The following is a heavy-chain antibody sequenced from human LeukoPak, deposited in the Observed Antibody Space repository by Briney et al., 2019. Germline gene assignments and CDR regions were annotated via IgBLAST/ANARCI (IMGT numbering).Heavy chain of an antibody. CDR1: GGSISSYY. D-gene: IGHD3-3*01. V-gene: IGHV4-59*01. CDR2: IYYGGST. CDR3: AGYYYDFWSGYYGFSNWFDP. Sequence: PSETLSLTCTVSGGSISSYYWSWIRQPPGKGLEWIGYIYYGGSTNYNPSLKSRVTISVDTSKNQFSLKLSSVTAADTAVYYCAGYYYDFWSGYYGFSNWFDPWGQGTLVTVSS. J-gene: IGHJ5*02.